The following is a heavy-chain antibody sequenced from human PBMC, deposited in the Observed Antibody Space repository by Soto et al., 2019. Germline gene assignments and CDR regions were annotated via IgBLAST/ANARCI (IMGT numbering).Heavy chain of an antibody. J-gene: IGHJ6*02. D-gene: IGHD3-3*01. CDR2: ISAYNGNT. CDR3: ARLTSDITIFGVVIGEYYYYYGMDV. Sequence: QVQLVQSGAEVKKPGASVKVSCKASGYTFTSYGISWVRQAPGQGLEWMGWISAYNGNTNYAQKLQGRVTMTTDTSTITAYMELRSLRSDDTAVYYCARLTSDITIFGVVIGEYYYYYGMDVWGQGTTVTVSS. V-gene: IGHV1-18*01. CDR1: GYTFTSYG.